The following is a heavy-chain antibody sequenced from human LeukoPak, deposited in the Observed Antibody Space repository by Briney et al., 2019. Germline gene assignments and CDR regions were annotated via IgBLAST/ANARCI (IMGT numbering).Heavy chain of an antibody. D-gene: IGHD3-3*01. V-gene: IGHV3-7*01. CDR1: GFTFSRYW. CDR2: IQQDGREK. CDR3: ARDPGFSVAR. J-gene: IGHJ4*02. Sequence: GGSLRLSCAASGFTFSRYWLTWVRQAPGKGLEWVANIQQDGREKHYVDSVKGRFTISRDNAKNSLYLQMNNLTVEDTAVYYCARDPGFSVARWGQGSLVFVSS.